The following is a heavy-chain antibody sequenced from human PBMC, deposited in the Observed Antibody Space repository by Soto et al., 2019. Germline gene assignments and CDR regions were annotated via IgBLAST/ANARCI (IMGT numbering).Heavy chain of an antibody. J-gene: IGHJ4*02. V-gene: IGHV1-69*06. D-gene: IGHD3-22*01. CDR1: EGTFNNYA. Sequence: QVQLVQSGAEVKKPGSSVRVSCKTSEGTFNNYAISWVRQAPGQGLEWMGGIIPLFDAVKYAQKFQGRVTITADKSTSTAYMELHTLTSEDTAVYYCARDDALGETSGYFYLDYWGQGTPVTVTS. CDR2: IIPLFDAV. CDR3: ARDDALGETSGYFYLDY.